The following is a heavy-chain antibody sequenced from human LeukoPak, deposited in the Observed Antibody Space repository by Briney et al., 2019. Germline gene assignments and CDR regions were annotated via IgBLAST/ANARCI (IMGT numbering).Heavy chain of an antibody. Sequence: LPGGSLRLSCAASGFTFSSYAMHWVRQAPGKGLEREAVISYDGSNKYYADSVKGRFTISRDNSKNTLYLQMNSLRAEDTAVYYCARDWDTYYYDSSGYFNDAFDIWGQGTMVTVSS. CDR2: ISYDGSNK. V-gene: IGHV3-30-3*01. CDR3: ARDWDTYYYDSSGYFNDAFDI. D-gene: IGHD3-22*01. CDR1: GFTFSSYA. J-gene: IGHJ3*02.